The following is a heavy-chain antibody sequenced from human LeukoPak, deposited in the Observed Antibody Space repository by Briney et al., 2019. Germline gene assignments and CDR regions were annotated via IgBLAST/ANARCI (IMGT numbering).Heavy chain of an antibody. CDR1: GGSFSGYY. V-gene: IGHV4-34*01. D-gene: IGHD3-10*01. CDR3: AGGVRGGPYYYYMDV. J-gene: IGHJ6*03. CDR2: INHSGST. Sequence: DTLSLPCGVYGGSFSGYYWSWIRPPPGKGPDWIGEINHSGSTNYNPSLKSRVTISVDTSKNQFSLKLSSVTAADTAVYYCAGGVRGGPYYYYMDVWGKGTTVTVSS.